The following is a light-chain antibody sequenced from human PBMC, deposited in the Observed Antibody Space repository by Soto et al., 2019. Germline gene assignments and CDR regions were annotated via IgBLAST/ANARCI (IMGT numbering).Light chain of an antibody. Sequence: EIVMTQSPLSLSVTPGEPASISCSSSQSLLHSNGFNYLDWYLQKPGLTPQVLIYLGSNRASGVPDRFSGSGSGTDFTLKISRVEAEDVGVYYCMQALQTPRTFGPGTKVDIK. CDR1: QSLLHSNGFNY. CDR3: MQALQTPRT. J-gene: IGKJ3*01. CDR2: LGS. V-gene: IGKV2-28*01.